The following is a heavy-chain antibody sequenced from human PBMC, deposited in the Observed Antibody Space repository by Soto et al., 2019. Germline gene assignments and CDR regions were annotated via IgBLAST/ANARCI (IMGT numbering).Heavy chain of an antibody. CDR1: GGSISSSDYY. Sequence: TSEPLSLTCTVSGGSISSSDYYWGWIRQPPGRGPEWIGSMYYSGSTYYNPSLESRVTISVDTSKNQFSLKLSSVTAADTAVYYCARHNYGMDVWGQGTTVTVSS. V-gene: IGHV4-39*01. CDR2: MYYSGST. CDR3: ARHNYGMDV. J-gene: IGHJ6*02.